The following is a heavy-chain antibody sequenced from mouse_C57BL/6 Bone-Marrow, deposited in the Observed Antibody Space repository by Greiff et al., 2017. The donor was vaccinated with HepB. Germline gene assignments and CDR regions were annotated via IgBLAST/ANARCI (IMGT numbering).Heavy chain of an antibody. J-gene: IGHJ2*01. CDR1: GFSLTSYG. V-gene: IGHV2-2*01. CDR3: ARGRITTVVTFDY. CDR2: IWSGGST. Sequence: QVQLQQSGPGLVQPSQSLSITCTVSGFSLTSYGVHWVRQSPGKGLEWLGVIWSGGSTDYNAAFISRLSISKDNSKSQVFFKMNSLQADDTAIYYCARGRITTVVTFDYWGQGTTLTVSS. D-gene: IGHD1-1*01.